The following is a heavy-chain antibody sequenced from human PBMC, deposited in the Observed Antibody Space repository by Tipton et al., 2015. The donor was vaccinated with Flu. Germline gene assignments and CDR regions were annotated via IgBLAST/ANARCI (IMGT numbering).Heavy chain of an antibody. V-gene: IGHV3-23*01. CDR1: GFTFSSYA. J-gene: IGHJ3*02. CDR2: INGSGGNT. Sequence: GSLRLSCAASGFTFSSYAMSWVRQAPGKGLKWLSTINGSGGNTYYADSVRGRFTISRDHSKNTVYLKVNNLRPDDTAVYYCAKSMFRGGGAFDIWGQGTMVTVSS. D-gene: IGHD3-10*01. CDR3: AKSMFRGGGAFDI.